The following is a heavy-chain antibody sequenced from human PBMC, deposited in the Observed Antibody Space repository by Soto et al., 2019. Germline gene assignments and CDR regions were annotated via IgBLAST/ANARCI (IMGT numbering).Heavy chain of an antibody. CDR3: ARGPDYDLYYFDY. Sequence: SVKVSCKASGGTFSSYAISWVRQAPGQGLEWMGGIIPIFGTANYAQKFQGRVTITADESTSTAYMELSSLRSEDTAVYYCARGPDYDLYYFDYWGQRTLVTVSS. V-gene: IGHV1-69*13. J-gene: IGHJ4*02. CDR2: IIPIFGTA. D-gene: IGHD3-3*01. CDR1: GGTFSSYA.